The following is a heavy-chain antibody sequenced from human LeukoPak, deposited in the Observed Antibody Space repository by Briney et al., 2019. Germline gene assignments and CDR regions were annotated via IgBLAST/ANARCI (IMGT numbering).Heavy chain of an antibody. CDR3: ARTNSLYYYYYGMDV. D-gene: IGHD4-23*01. CDR2: ISAYNGNT. J-gene: IGHJ6*02. V-gene: IGHV1-18*01. Sequence: GASVKVSCKASGYTFTSYGITWVRQAPGQGLEWMGWISAYNGNTNYAQKLQGRVTMTTDTSTSTAYMELRSLRSDDTAVYFCARTNSLYYYYYGMDVWGQGTTVTVS. CDR1: GYTFTSYG.